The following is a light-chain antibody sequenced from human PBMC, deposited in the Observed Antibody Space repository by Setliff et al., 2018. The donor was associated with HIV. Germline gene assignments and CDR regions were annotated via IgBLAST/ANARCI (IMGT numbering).Light chain of an antibody. V-gene: IGLV1-40*01. Sequence: QSVLAQPPSVSGAPGQRVTISCTGSSSNIGAGYDVHWYQQLPGTAPKLLIYGNSNRPSGVPDRFSGSKSGTSASLAITGLQAEDEADYYCNSYTGGGTYVFGGGTKVTVL. J-gene: IGLJ1*01. CDR1: SSNIGAGYD. CDR2: GNS. CDR3: NSYTGGGTYV.